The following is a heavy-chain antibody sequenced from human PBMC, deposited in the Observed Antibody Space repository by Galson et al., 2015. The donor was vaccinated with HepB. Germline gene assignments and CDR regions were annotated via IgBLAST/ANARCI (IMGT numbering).Heavy chain of an antibody. Sequence: SETLSLTCTVSGGSISSSSYYWGWIRQPPGKGLEWIGSIYYSGSTYYNPSLKSRVTISVDTSKNQFSLKLSSVTAADTAVYYCARQRYSSSWDYYYGMDVWGQGTTVTVSS. CDR1: GGSISSSSYY. CDR3: ARQRYSSSWDYYYGMDV. CDR2: IYYSGST. J-gene: IGHJ6*02. V-gene: IGHV4-39*01. D-gene: IGHD6-13*01.